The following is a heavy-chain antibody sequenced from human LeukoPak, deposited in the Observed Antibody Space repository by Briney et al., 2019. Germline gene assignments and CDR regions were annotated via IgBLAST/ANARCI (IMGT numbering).Heavy chain of an antibody. CDR1: GFTVSSNY. J-gene: IGHJ4*02. Sequence: GGSLRLSCAASGFTVSSNYMSWVRQAPGKGLEWVSVIYNGGSTYYADSVKGRFTISRDNSKNTLYLQMNSLRAEDTAVYYCAREEPNGDYVYPPLGYWGQGTLVTVSS. CDR2: IYNGGST. D-gene: IGHD4-17*01. CDR3: AREEPNGDYVYPPLGY. V-gene: IGHV3-66*01.